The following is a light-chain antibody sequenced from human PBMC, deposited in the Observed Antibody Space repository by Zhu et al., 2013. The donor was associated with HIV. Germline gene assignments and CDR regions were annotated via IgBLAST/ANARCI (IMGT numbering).Light chain of an antibody. Sequence: DIQMTQSPSSLSASVGDRVTITCRASQNIDYSLYWYQQKPGKAPKLLVFGASRLESGVPSRFSGGGSGTDFTLTISSLRPEDSATYYCQQGYSNVYTFGQGTKLEIK. CDR1: QNIDYS. CDR3: QQGYSNVYT. V-gene: IGKV1-39*01. CDR2: GAS. J-gene: IGKJ2*01.